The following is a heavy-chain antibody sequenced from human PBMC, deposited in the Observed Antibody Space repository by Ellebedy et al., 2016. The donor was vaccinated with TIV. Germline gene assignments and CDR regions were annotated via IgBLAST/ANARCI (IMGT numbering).Heavy chain of an antibody. V-gene: IGHV3-23*01. J-gene: IGHJ4*02. CDR2: ISGSGDT. CDR1: GFTFSNYA. CDR3: AKGGGDTAMVDSAFFDS. Sequence: GESLKISCAASGFTFSNYAMSWVRQAPGKGLEWVSGISGSGDTYYADSVKGRFTISRDNAKNTLFLQMNSLRAEDTALYYCAKGGGDTAMVDSAFFDSWGQGALVTVSS. D-gene: IGHD5-18*01.